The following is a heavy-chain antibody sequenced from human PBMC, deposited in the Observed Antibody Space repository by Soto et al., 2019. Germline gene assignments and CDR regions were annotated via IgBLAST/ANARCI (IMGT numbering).Heavy chain of an antibody. D-gene: IGHD2-21*02. CDR1: GYTFTSYG. CDR2: ISAYNGNT. Sequence: GASVKVSCKASGYTFTSYGISWVRQAPGQGLEWMGWISAYNGNTNYAQKLQGRVTMTTDTSTSTAYMELRSLRSDDTAVYYCARDSRVTVVTLGHYYYGMDVWGQGTTVTVSS. V-gene: IGHV1-18*04. J-gene: IGHJ6*02. CDR3: ARDSRVTVVTLGHYYYGMDV.